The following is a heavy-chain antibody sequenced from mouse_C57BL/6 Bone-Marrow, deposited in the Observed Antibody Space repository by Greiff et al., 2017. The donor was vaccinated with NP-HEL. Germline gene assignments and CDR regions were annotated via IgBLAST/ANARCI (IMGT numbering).Heavy chain of an antibody. D-gene: IGHD3-2*02. J-gene: IGHJ2*01. V-gene: IGHV5-16*01. Sequence: EVKLMESEGGLVQPGSSMKLSCTASGFTFSDYYMAWVRQVPEKGLEWVANINYDGSSTYYLDSLKSRFIISRDNAKNILYLQMSSLKSEDTATYYCARDRELRPFDYWGQGTTLTVSS. CDR3: ARDRELRPFDY. CDR2: INYDGSST. CDR1: GFTFSDYY.